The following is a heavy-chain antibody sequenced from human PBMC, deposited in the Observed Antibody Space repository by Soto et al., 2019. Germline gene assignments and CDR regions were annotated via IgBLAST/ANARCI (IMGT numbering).Heavy chain of an antibody. J-gene: IGHJ4*02. D-gene: IGHD2-15*01. CDR1: CGSLSSSSYY. V-gene: IGHV4-39*01. CDR2: INSSGST. Sequence: PSETLSLTCNVSCGSLSSSSYYWGWIRHPPGKELEWIGSINSSGSTYYNPSLKSRITRSVDTSKNHFSLKLSSVTAADTAVYYCARQRGCSGGSCYSGYWGQGTLVTVSS. CDR3: ARQRGCSGGSCYSGY.